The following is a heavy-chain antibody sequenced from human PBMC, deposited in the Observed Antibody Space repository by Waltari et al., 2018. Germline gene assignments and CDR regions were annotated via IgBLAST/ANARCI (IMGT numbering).Heavy chain of an antibody. J-gene: IGHJ4*02. V-gene: IGHV3-7*01. CDR3: ATSGWYCFDY. CDR1: GFTLSSFW. CDR2: IKQYGSEK. Sequence: EVQLVESGGGLVQPGGSLRLSCAASGFTLSSFWMNWVRQTPGKGLEWVAGIKQYGSEKYYADSVKGRFTISRDNAKNSLYLQMNSLRAEDTAVYYCATSGWYCFDYWGQGTLVTVSS. D-gene: IGHD6-19*01.